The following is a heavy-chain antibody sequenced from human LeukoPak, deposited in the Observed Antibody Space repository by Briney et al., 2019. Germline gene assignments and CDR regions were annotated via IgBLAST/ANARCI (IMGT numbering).Heavy chain of an antibody. CDR1: GGSFSGYY. J-gene: IGHJ5*02. D-gene: IGHD6-19*01. CDR2: INHSGST. Sequence: SETLSLTCAVYGGSFSGYYWSWIRQPPGKGLEWIGEINHSGSTNYNPSLKSRVTISVDTSKNQFSLKLSSVTAADTAVYYCASSRGRIAVAQRCWFDPWGQGTLVTVSS. CDR3: ASSRGRIAVAQRCWFDP. V-gene: IGHV4-34*01.